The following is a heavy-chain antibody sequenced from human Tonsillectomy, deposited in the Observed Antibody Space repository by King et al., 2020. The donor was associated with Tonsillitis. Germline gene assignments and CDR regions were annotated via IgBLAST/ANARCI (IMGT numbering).Heavy chain of an antibody. CDR3: SMVTSTNYYYDMDV. Sequence: TLQESGPVLVKPTETLTLTCTVSGFSLSNAGLAVSWIRQPPGKALEWLAHIFSNDEKSYSTSLKSRVTISKDTSKSQVVLNMTNMDPVDTATYYCSMVTSTNYYYDMDVWGQGTTVTVSS. CDR2: IFSNDEK. J-gene: IGHJ6*02. V-gene: IGHV2-26*01. D-gene: IGHD5-18*01. CDR1: GFSLSNAGLA.